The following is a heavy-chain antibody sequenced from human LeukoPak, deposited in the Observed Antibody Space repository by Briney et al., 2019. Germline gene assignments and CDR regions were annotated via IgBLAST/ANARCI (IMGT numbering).Heavy chain of an antibody. V-gene: IGHV1-18*01. Sequence: ASVKVSCKASGYTFTSYGISWVRQAPGQGLEWMGWIGAYNGNTNYAQKLQGRVTMTTDTSTSTAYMELRSLRSDDTAVYYCARDARTYQRGYSYGWWVDYWGQGTLVTVSS. J-gene: IGHJ4*02. CDR2: IGAYNGNT. CDR3: ARDARTYQRGYSYGWWVDY. D-gene: IGHD5-18*01. CDR1: GYTFTSYG.